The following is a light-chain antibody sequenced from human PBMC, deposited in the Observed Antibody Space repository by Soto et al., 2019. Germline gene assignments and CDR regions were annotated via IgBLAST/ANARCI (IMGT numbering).Light chain of an antibody. CDR1: QSIRTS. J-gene: IGKJ5*01. CDR3: QKRNVWPPIT. V-gene: IGKV3-11*01. Sequence: EDVLTQSPATVSLSPGERASRSCRASQSIRTSLAWYQQKPGQAPRLVIFDASNRANGVPARFGGSGSGTDFTLTTNSLEPADFAVYYCQKRNVWPPITFGQGTRLEIK. CDR2: DAS.